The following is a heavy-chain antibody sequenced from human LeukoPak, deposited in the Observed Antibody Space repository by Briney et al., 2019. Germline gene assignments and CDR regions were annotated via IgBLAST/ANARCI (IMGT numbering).Heavy chain of an antibody. CDR2: ISNDGSKT. CDR1: GFTISYYA. D-gene: IGHD3-10*01. Sequence: PGGSLRLSCAVSGFTISYYAMHWVRLAPGKGLEWVAVISNDGSKTDYADSVKGRFTISRDNSKNTVYLQLNSLKPGDTAVYYCATDGSGSPGDYWGQGTLVTVSS. J-gene: IGHJ4*02. CDR3: ATDGSGSPGDY. V-gene: IGHV3-30*04.